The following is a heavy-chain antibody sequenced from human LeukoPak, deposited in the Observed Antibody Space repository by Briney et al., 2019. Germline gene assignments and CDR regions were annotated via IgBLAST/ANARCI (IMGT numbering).Heavy chain of an antibody. CDR1: GFSLSTSGVG. CDR3: AHGVTYYHYVWGSYFLGDVQH. J-gene: IGHJ1*01. CDR2: IYWNDDK. Sequence: SGPTLVKPTQTLTLTCTFSGFSLSTSGVGVGWIRQPPGKALEWLALIYWNDDKRYSPSLKSRLTITKDTFKNQVVLTMTNMDPVDTATYYCAHGVTYYHYVWGSYFLGDVQHWGQGTLVTVSS. V-gene: IGHV2-5*01. D-gene: IGHD3-16*01.